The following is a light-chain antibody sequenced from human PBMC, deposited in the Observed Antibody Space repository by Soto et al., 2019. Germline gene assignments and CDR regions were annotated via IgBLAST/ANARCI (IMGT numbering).Light chain of an antibody. J-gene: IGKJ4*01. Sequence: IQMTQSPSSLSASVGDRVTITCRASQGNGYDLGWYQQKPGNAPKRLIYAASSLQSGVPSRFSGSRSGTEFTLTISSLQPEDFATYYCLQHNTFPLTFGGGTKVEIK. V-gene: IGKV1-17*01. CDR1: QGNGYD. CDR2: AAS. CDR3: LQHNTFPLT.